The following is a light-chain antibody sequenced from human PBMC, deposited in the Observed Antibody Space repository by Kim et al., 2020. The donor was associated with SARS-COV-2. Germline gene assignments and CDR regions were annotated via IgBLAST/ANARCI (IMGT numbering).Light chain of an antibody. V-gene: IGLV3-21*04. CDR3: QVWDSTTDHRVV. CDR1: SIGSKS. J-gene: IGLJ2*01. CDR2: YDS. Sequence: PGRTASVSCGGNSIGSKSVPWYQPKSGQAPVLVIYYDSDRPSGIPERFSGSNSGNTATLTISRVEAGDEADYYCQVWDSTTDHRVVFGGGTQLTVL.